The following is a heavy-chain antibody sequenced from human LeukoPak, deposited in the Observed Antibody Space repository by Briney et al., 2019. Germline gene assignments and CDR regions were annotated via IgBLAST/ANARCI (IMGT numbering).Heavy chain of an antibody. V-gene: IGHV3-23*01. CDR2: ISGSGGST. D-gene: IGHD3-22*01. CDR1: GFTFSSYA. CDR3: AKDVRAAYYYDSSGYL. J-gene: IGHJ4*02. Sequence: GGSLRLSCATSGFTFSSYAMSWVRQAPGKGLEWVSAISGSGGSTYYADSVKGRFTISRDNSKNTLYLQMNSLRAEDTAVYYCAKDVRAAYYYDSSGYLWGQGTLVTVSS.